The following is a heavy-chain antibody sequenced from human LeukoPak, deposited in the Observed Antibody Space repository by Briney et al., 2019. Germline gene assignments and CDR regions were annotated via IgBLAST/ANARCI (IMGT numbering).Heavy chain of an antibody. J-gene: IGHJ4*02. D-gene: IGHD5-18*01. CDR1: GFTSSSYW. Sequence: QPGGSLRLSCAASGFTSSSYWMSWVRQAPEKGLEWVANIKQDGSEKYYVDSVKGRFTISRDNAKNSLYLQMNSLRAEDTAVYYCARLHFTAMAPCDYWGQGTLVTVSS. CDR3: ARLHFTAMAPCDY. CDR2: IKQDGSEK. V-gene: IGHV3-7*01.